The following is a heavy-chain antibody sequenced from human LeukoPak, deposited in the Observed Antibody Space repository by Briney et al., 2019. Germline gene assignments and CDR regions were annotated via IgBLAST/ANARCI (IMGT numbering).Heavy chain of an antibody. J-gene: IGHJ5*02. V-gene: IGHV3-33*01. D-gene: IGHD2-8*01. CDR3: ARDGLMVYASNWFDP. CDR1: GFTFSSYG. Sequence: PGGSLRLSCAASGFTFSSYGMHWVRQAPGKGLEWVAVIWYDGSNKYYADSVKGRFTISRDNSKNTLYLQMNSLTAEDTAVYYCARDGLMVYASNWFDPWGQGTLVTVSS. CDR2: IWYDGSNK.